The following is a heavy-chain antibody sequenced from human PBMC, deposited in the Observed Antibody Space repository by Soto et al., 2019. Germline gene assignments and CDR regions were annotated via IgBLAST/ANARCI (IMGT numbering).Heavy chain of an antibody. CDR2: IYSSGTT. J-gene: IGHJ5*02. CDR1: GISIDNYY. Sequence: QVQLQQSGPGLVKPSETLSLTCTVSGISIDNYYCTWIRQPAGKGLEWIGRIYSSGTTNYNPSLKSRVTMSVDMSKSQFSLNVRSVTAADTAVYYCVREVGGSGWFAPWGQGTLVTVSS. V-gene: IGHV4-4*07. CDR3: VREVGGSGWFAP.